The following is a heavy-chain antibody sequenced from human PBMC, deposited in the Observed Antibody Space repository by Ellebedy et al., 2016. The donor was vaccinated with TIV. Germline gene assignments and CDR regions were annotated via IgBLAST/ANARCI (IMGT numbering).Heavy chain of an antibody. D-gene: IGHD3-10*01. CDR1: GDSMSSYS. Sequence: SETLSLTXSVSGDSMSSYSWSWIRQPPEKRLEWIGYTHYSGSANYNPSLKSRVTISVDTSKKQFSLKLSSVTTADTAVYYCARVNLLFGELSPHWYFDLWGRGTLVTVSS. J-gene: IGHJ2*01. CDR2: THYSGSA. CDR3: ARVNLLFGELSPHWYFDL. V-gene: IGHV4-59*01.